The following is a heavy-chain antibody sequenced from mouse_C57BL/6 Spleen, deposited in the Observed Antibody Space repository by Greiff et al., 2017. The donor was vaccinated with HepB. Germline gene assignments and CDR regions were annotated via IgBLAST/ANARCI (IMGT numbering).Heavy chain of an antibody. CDR1: GYTFTSYW. D-gene: IGHD1-1*01. J-gene: IGHJ2*01. CDR2: IDPSDSYT. V-gene: IGHV1-50*01. CDR3: ARHSHYYGSSYKTDY. Sequence: QVHVKQPGAELVKPGASVKLSCKASGYTFTSYWMQWVKQRPGQGLEWIGEIDPSDSYTNYNQKFKGKATLTVDTSSSTAYMQLSSLTSEDSAVYYCARHSHYYGSSYKTDYWGQGTTLTVSS.